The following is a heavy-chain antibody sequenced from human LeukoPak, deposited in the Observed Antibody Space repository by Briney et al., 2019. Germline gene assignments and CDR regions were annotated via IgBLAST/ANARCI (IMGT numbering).Heavy chain of an antibody. V-gene: IGHV1-18*01. J-gene: IGHJ4*02. Sequence: ASVKVSCKASGYTFTTYDISWVRQAPGQGLEWMGWINVYTGNTTYTQKLQGRATMTTDASTSTAYMELKSLTSDDTAIYYCARHLLGLGDLSDLDYWGQGTLVTVSS. CDR1: GYTFTTYD. D-gene: IGHD3-16*02. CDR2: INVYTGNT. CDR3: ARHLLGLGDLSDLDY.